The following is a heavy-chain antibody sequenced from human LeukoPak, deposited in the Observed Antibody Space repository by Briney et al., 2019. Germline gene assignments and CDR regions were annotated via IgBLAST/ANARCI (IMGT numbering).Heavy chain of an antibody. CDR2: IYYSGST. J-gene: IGHJ6*03. V-gene: IGHV4-39*07. Sequence: SETLSLTCTVSGGSISSSSYYWGWIRQPPGKGLEWIGSIYYSGSTYYNPSLKSRVTISVDTSKNQFSLKLSSVTAADTAVYYCARGVPVTTIFGVVSYYYYYMDVWGKGTTVTVSS. CDR3: ARGVPVTTIFGVVSYYYYYMDV. CDR1: GGSISSSSYY. D-gene: IGHD3-3*01.